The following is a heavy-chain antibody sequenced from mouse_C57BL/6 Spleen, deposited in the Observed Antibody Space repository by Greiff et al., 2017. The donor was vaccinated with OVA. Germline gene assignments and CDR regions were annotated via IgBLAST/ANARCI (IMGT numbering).Heavy chain of an antibody. CDR1: GFTFSDYG. Sequence: EVMLVESGGGLVKPGGSLKLSCAASGFTFSDYGMHWVRQAPEKGLEWVAYISSGSSTIYYADTVKGRFTISRDNANNTLFLQMTILRSEDTAMYYCATGADYAMDYWGQGTSVTVSS. CDR3: ATGADYAMDY. D-gene: IGHD1-1*02. V-gene: IGHV5-17*01. CDR2: ISSGSSTI. J-gene: IGHJ4*01.